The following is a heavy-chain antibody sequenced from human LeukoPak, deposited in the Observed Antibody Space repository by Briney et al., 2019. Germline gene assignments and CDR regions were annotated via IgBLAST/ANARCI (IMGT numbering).Heavy chain of an antibody. CDR2: ISYDGSNK. CDR3: ARNFAYGDY. D-gene: IGHD3-10*01. Sequence: GRSLRLSCAASGFTFSSYAMHWVRQAPGKGLEWVAVISYDGSNKYYADSVKGRFTISRDNSKNTLYLQMNSLRAEDTAVYYCARNFAYGDYWGQGTLVTVSS. CDR1: GFTFSSYA. J-gene: IGHJ4*02. V-gene: IGHV3-30*01.